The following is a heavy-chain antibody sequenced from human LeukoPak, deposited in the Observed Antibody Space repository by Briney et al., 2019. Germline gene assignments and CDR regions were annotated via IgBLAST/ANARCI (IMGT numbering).Heavy chain of an antibody. CDR3: ARGGDRYYMDV. V-gene: IGHV4-38-2*02. Sequence: PSETLSLTCTVSGYSISSGYYWGWIRQPPGKGLEWIGSIYHSGSTYYNPSLKSRVTISVDTSKNQFSLKLSSVTAADTAVYYCARGGDRYYMDVWGKGTTVTISS. D-gene: IGHD3-16*01. CDR1: GYSISSGYY. J-gene: IGHJ6*03. CDR2: IYHSGST.